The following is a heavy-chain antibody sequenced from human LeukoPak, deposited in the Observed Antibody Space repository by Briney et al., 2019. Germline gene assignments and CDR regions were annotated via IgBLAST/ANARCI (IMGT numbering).Heavy chain of an antibody. CDR3: ARDAYNSGSSYFDY. D-gene: IGHD3-10*01. J-gene: IGHJ4*02. V-gene: IGHV3-53*01. CDR1: GLTVSSNY. Sequence: GGSLRLSCAVSGLTVSSNYMSWVRQAPGKGLEWVSAIYSGGSTFYADSVKGRFTISRDNSKNTLYLQMNSLRAEDTAVYYCARDAYNSGSSYFDYWGQGTLVTVSS. CDR2: IYSGGST.